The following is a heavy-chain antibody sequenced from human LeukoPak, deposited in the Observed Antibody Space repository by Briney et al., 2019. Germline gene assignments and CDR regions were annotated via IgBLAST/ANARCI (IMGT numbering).Heavy chain of an antibody. Sequence: ASVKVSCKASGGTFSNYAISWVRQAPGQGLEWMGGIIPSFGTANYVQKFQGRVTITADESTSTAYMELSSLRSEDTAVYYCARDPGSSAEIDYWGQGTLVTVSS. CDR1: GGTFSNYA. D-gene: IGHD6-6*01. CDR2: IIPSFGTA. CDR3: ARDPGSSAEIDY. V-gene: IGHV1-69*13. J-gene: IGHJ4*02.